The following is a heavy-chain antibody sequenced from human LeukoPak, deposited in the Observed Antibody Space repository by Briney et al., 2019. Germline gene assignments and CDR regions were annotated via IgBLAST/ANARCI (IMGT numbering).Heavy chain of an antibody. D-gene: IGHD3-16*02. Sequence: GGSLRLSCAASGFTFSSYSMNWVRQAPGKGLEWVSSISSSSSYIYYADSVKGRFTISRDNAKNSLYLQMNSLRAEDTAVYYCARFDYVWGSYPNRDYWGQGTLVTVSS. CDR3: ARFDYVWGSYPNRDY. CDR2: ISSSSSYI. V-gene: IGHV3-21*01. J-gene: IGHJ4*02. CDR1: GFTFSSYS.